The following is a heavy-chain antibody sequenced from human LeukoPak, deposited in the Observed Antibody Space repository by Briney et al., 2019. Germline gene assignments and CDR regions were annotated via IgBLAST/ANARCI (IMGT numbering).Heavy chain of an antibody. V-gene: IGHV1-69*05. CDR3: ARGNSGYSYGYGIRYYFVS. D-gene: IGHD5-18*01. J-gene: IGHJ4*02. CDR1: GGTFSSYA. Sequence: ASVKVSCKASGGTFSSYAISWVRQPPGQGLEWVGGIIPIFGTANYAQKFQGRVTITTDESTSPAYMELSSLRSEDTAVHYCARGNSGYSYGYGIRYYFVSWGQGTLVTVSS. CDR2: IIPIFGTA.